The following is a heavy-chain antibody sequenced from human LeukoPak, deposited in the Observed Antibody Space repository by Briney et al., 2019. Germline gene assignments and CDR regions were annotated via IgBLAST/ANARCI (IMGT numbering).Heavy chain of an antibody. CDR1: GYTFTSYA. CDR2: INAGNGNT. CDR3: ARVPLRYFDWLPFDY. Sequence: ASVKVSCKASGYTFTSYAMHWVRQAPGQRLEWMGWINAGNGNTKYSQKFQGRVTITRDTSASTAYVELSSLRSEDTAVYYCARVPLRYFDWLPFDYWGQGTLVTVSS. V-gene: IGHV1-3*01. J-gene: IGHJ4*02. D-gene: IGHD3-9*01.